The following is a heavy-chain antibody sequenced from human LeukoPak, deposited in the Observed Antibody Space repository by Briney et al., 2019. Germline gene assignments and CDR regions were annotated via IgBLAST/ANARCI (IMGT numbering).Heavy chain of an antibody. CDR1: GFTFSSYE. V-gene: IGHV3-48*03. D-gene: IGHD2-2*01. J-gene: IGHJ4*02. Sequence: GGSLRLSCAASGFTFSSYEMNWVRQAPGKGLEWVSYISSSGSTIYYADSVKGRFTISRDNAKNSLSLQMNSLRAEDTAVYYCAREYSEQLLWTALDSWGQGTLVTVSS. CDR2: ISSSGSTI. CDR3: AREYSEQLLWTALDS.